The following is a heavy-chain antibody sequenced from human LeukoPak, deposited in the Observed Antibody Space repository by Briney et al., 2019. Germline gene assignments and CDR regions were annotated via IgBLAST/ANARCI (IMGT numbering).Heavy chain of an antibody. V-gene: IGHV3-15*05. J-gene: IGHJ4*02. D-gene: IGHD7-27*01. CDR1: GFSFSGYA. CDR3: TTEYWGSNY. Sequence: PGGSLRLSCAASGFSFSGYAMNWVRQAPGKGLEWVGLIKSNTNGGTTAYAAPVKGRFTISRDDSKNTLYLQVDSLKTEDTGVYYCTTEYWGSNYWGQGTLVTVSS. CDR2: IKSNTNGGTT.